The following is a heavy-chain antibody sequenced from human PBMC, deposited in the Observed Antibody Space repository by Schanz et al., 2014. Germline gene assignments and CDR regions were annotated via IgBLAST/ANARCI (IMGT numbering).Heavy chain of an antibody. CDR3: ATNSPFRMVRGSNAFDA. Sequence: QVQLVQSGAEVKKPGASVKVSCKASGYTFTSYYMHWVRQAPGQGLEWMGWISVYHGHTNYAEKVHGRVTMTTDTSTSTAYMELRSLISDDTAVYYCATNSPFRMVRGSNAFDAWGQGTMVTVSS. CDR1: GYTFTSYY. V-gene: IGHV1-18*04. CDR2: ISVYHGHT. D-gene: IGHD3-10*01. J-gene: IGHJ3*01.